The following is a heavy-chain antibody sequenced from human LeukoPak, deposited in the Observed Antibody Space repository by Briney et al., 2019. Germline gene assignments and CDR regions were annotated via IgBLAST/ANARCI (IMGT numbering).Heavy chain of an antibody. Sequence: SETLSLTCAVSGYSMRGGYYWGWIRQPPGKGLEWIGSTYHSGSTYYNPSLESRVTISVDTSRNQFSLKLNSVTAADTAVYHCARDTVTGNKNFDYWGQGTLVTVSS. J-gene: IGHJ4*02. CDR1: GYSMRGGYY. V-gene: IGHV4-38-2*01. D-gene: IGHD6-19*01. CDR3: ARDTVTGNKNFDY. CDR2: TYHSGST.